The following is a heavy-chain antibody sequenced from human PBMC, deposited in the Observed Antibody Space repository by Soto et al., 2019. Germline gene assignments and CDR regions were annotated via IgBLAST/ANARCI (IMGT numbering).Heavy chain of an antibody. V-gene: IGHV3-23*01. J-gene: IGHJ6*02. D-gene: IGHD3-22*01. CDR2: ISGSGGST. CDR3: AKALVSSGYSYYYYGMDV. CDR1: GFTFSSYA. Sequence: EVQLLESGGGLVQPGGSLRLSCAASGFTFSSYAMSWVRQAPGKGLEWVSAISGSGGSTYYADSVKGRFTISRDNSKNTRYLQMNSLRAEDTAVYYGAKALVSSGYSYYYYGMDVWGQGTTVTVSS.